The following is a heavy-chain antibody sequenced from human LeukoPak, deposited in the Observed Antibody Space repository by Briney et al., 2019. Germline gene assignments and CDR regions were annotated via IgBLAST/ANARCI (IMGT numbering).Heavy chain of an antibody. CDR2: IYYSGST. V-gene: IGHV4-59*01. Sequence: SETLSLTCTVSGGSISSYYWSWIRQPPGKGLEWIGYIYYSGSTNYNPSLKSRATISVDTSKNQFSLKLSSVTAADTVVYYCARGLARGYSYGHFDYWGQGTLVTVSS. CDR1: GGSISSYY. J-gene: IGHJ4*02. D-gene: IGHD5-18*01. CDR3: ARGLARGYSYGHFDY.